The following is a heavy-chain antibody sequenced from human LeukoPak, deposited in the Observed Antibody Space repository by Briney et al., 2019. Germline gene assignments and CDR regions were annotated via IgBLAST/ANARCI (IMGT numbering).Heavy chain of an antibody. CDR3: ARDTAMERPDAFDI. J-gene: IGHJ3*02. D-gene: IGHD5-18*01. CDR1: GFTFSGAW. Sequence: GGSLRLSCTASGFTFSGAWMTWVRQAPGKGLEWVANIREDGTEKNYVDSVKGRFTISRDNAKNSLFLQMSNLRDDDTAIYYCARDTAMERPDAFDIWGQGTMVTVSS. CDR2: IREDGTEK. V-gene: IGHV3-7*01.